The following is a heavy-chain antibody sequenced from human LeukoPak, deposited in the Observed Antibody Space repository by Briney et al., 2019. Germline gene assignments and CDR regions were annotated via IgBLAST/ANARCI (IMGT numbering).Heavy chain of an antibody. CDR2: IYTSGST. CDR1: GGSISSYY. J-gene: IGHJ6*03. Sequence: SETLSLTCTVSGGSISSYYWSWIRQPAGKGLEWIGRIYTSGSTNYNPSLKSRVTMSVDTSRNQFSLKLSSVTAADTAVYYCARVRSSGRYYYYYMDVWGKGTTVTISS. CDR3: ARVRSSGRYYYYYMDV. D-gene: IGHD3-10*01. V-gene: IGHV4-4*07.